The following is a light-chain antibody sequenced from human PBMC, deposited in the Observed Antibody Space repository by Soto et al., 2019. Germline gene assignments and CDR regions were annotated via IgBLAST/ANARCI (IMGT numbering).Light chain of an antibody. CDR3: QQYGISPT. V-gene: IGKV3-20*01. CDR1: QSVSSNY. Sequence: DIVLTQSPGTLSSSPGERATLSCRSSQSVSSNYLAWYQQKPDQAPRLVIYDVSGRATGIPDRFSGSGSGTDFTLTISRLEPEDSAVYYCQQYGISPTFGQGTKVEIK. CDR2: DVS. J-gene: IGKJ1*01.